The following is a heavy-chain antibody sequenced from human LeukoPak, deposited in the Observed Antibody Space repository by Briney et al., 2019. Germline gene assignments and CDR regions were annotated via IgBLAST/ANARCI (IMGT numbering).Heavy chain of an antibody. CDR3: AKEHTPFGSSVVKRVGGAFDI. D-gene: IGHD3-22*01. CDR2: ISSSSDMT. V-gene: IGHV3-23*01. J-gene: IGHJ3*02. Sequence: GGSLRLSCAASRFTFSSFAMSWVRQAPGKGLEWVSDISSSSDMTYYADSVKGRFTISRDNSKKTLYLQMSSLRAEDTAVYYCAKEHTPFGSSVVKRVGGAFDIWGQGTRVTVSS. CDR1: RFTFSSFA.